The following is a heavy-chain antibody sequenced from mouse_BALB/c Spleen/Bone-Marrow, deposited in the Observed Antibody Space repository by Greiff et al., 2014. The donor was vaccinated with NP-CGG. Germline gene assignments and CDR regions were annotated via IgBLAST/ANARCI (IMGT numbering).Heavy chain of an antibody. J-gene: IGHJ2*01. CDR2: ITPYNDDT. Sequence: VQLKESGPELVKPGASVKMSCKASGYTFTSYLIHWVKQKPGQGLEWIGYITPYNDDTKYNEKFKGKATLTSDKSSSTAYMELSSLTSEDSAVYYCARWSGTPYFDYWGQGTTLTVSS. D-gene: IGHD4-1*01. V-gene: IGHV1-14*01. CDR1: GYTFTSYL. CDR3: ARWSGTPYFDY.